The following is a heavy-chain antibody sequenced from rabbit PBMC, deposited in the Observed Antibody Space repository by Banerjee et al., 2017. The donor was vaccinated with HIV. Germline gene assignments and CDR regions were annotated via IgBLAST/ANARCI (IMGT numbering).Heavy chain of an antibody. CDR1: GFDFSSYG. V-gene: IGHV1S47*01. J-gene: IGHJ4*01. CDR3: ARDLAGVIGWNFNL. CDR2: INAGSGST. D-gene: IGHD4-1*01. Sequence: QEQLVESGGGLVQPGGSLTLSCKASGFDFSSYGVSWVRQAPGKGLEWIACINAGSGSTHYVNWAKGRFTIARSTSLNTVTLQMTSLTAADTATYFCARDLAGVIGWNFNLWGQGTLVTVS.